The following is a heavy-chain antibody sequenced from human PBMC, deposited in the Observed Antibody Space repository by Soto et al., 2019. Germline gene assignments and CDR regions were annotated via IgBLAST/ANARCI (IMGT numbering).Heavy chain of an antibody. V-gene: IGHV2-5*02. Sequence: QITLKESGPTLVKPTQTLTLTCTFSGFSLSTSGVGVGWIRQPPGKALEWLALIYWDDDKRYSPSLKSRLTITKDTSNNHVVLTMTNMDPVDTATYYCAPRRAYCSGGSCYSIWFDPWGQGTLVTVSS. CDR3: APRRAYCSGGSCYSIWFDP. J-gene: IGHJ5*02. CDR1: GFSLSTSGVG. D-gene: IGHD2-15*01. CDR2: IYWDDDK.